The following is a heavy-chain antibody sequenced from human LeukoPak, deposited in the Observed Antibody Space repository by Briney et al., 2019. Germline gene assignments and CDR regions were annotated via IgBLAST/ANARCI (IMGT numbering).Heavy chain of an antibody. V-gene: IGHV1-46*01. CDR1: GYTFTSYY. CDR3: ARGFVDIVVVPAAIFAFDI. CDR2: INPSGGST. Sequence: ASVKVSCKASGYTFTSYYMHWVRQAPGQGLEWMGIINPSGGSTSYAQKFQGRVTMTRDTSTSTVYMELSSLRSEDTAVYYCARGFVDIVVVPAAIFAFDIWGQGTMVTVSS. D-gene: IGHD2-2*03. J-gene: IGHJ3*02.